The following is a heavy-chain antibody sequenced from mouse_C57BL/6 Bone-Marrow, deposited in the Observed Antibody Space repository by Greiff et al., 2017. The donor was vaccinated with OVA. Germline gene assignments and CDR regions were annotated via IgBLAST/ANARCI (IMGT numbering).Heavy chain of an antibody. J-gene: IGHJ2*01. V-gene: IGHV5-9-1*02. CDR3: TREPHYYGFYYFDY. Sequence: EVNVVESGEGLVKPGGSLKLSCAASGFTFSSYAMSWVRQTPEKRLEWVAYISSGGDYIYYADTVKGRFTISRDNARNTLYLQMSSLKSEDTAMYYCTREPHYYGFYYFDYWGQGTTLTVSS. CDR1: GFTFSSYA. CDR2: ISSGGDYI. D-gene: IGHD1-1*01.